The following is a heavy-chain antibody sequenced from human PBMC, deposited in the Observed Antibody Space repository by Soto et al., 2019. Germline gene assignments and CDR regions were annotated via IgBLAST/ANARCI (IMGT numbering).Heavy chain of an antibody. CDR3: ARSPYSSSRGWFDP. CDR2: INAGNGNT. J-gene: IGHJ5*02. Sequence: VSVKVSCKAAGYTFTGYAMHWVRQAPGQRLEWMGWINAGNGNTKYSQKFQGRVTITRDTSASTAYMELSSLRSEDTAVYYCARSPYSSSRGWFDPWGQGTLVTVSS. V-gene: IGHV1-3*01. D-gene: IGHD6-6*01. CDR1: GYTFTGYA.